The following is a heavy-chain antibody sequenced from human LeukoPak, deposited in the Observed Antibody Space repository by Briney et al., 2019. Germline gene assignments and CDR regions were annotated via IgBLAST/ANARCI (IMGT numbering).Heavy chain of an antibody. CDR1: GFTFSSYA. D-gene: IGHD3-10*01. CDR3: AKDQAHRGSGFLAFDI. CDR2: ISGSGGST. V-gene: IGHV3-23*01. J-gene: IGHJ3*02. Sequence: PGGSLRLSCAASGFTFSSYAMSWVRQAPGKGLEWVSAISGSGGSTYYADSVKGRFTISRDNSKNTLYLQMNSLRAEDTAVYYCAKDQAHRGSGFLAFDIWGQGTMVTVSS.